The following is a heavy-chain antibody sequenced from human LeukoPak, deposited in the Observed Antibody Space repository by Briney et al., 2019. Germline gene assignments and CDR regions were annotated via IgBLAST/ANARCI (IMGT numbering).Heavy chain of an antibody. Sequence: PGGSLRLSCAASGFTFDNYAMHWVRQAPGKGLEWVSGISWNSGSIDYADSVKGRFTISRDNAKNSLYLQMNSLRVEDMALCYCVKALGTTDAFHIWGQGTMVTVSS. CDR1: GFTFDNYA. CDR3: VKALGTTDAFHI. V-gene: IGHV3-9*03. J-gene: IGHJ3*02. CDR2: ISWNSGSI. D-gene: IGHD1-14*01.